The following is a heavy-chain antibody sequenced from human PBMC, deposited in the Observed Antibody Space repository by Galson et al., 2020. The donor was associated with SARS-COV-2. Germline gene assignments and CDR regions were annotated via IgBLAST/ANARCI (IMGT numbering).Heavy chain of an antibody. CDR2: ISDSGSGT. Sequence: GGSLRLSCAASGFTSSSSVMSWVRQAPGKGLEWVSLISDSGSGTYYADLVKGRFTISRDNSKNTLYLQMTRLRAEDTAVYYCAKSVGDGWGKVYFDSWGQGTLVTVSS. CDR1: GFTSSSSV. V-gene: IGHV3-23*01. D-gene: IGHD3-16*01. CDR3: AKSVGDGWGKVYFDS. J-gene: IGHJ4*02.